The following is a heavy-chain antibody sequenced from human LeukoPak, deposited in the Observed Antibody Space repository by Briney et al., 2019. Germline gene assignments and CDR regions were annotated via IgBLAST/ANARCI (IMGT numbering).Heavy chain of an antibody. V-gene: IGHV3-23*01. CDR1: GFTFSSYA. CDR3: AKDRNQLPIDY. CDR2: SSGSGGST. D-gene: IGHD2-2*01. J-gene: IGHJ4*02. Sequence: GGSLRLSCAASGFTFSSYAMSWVRQAPGKVLEWVSASSGSGGSTYYPDSVKSRFTISRDNSKKTLYLQINSLRAEDTGVYYCAKDRNQLPIDYWGQGTLVTVSS.